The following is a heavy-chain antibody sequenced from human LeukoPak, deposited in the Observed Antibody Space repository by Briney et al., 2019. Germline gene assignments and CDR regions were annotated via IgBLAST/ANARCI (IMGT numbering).Heavy chain of an antibody. J-gene: IGHJ4*02. V-gene: IGHV1-2*02. CDR2: INPNSGGT. CDR3: ARVYSGYDTANDY. Sequence: ASVKVSCKASGYTFTGYYMHWVRQAPRQGLEWMGWINPNSGGTNYAQKFQGRVTMTRDTSISTAYMELSRLRSDDTAVYYCARVYSGYDTANDYWGQGTLVTVSS. CDR1: GYTFTGYY. D-gene: IGHD5-12*01.